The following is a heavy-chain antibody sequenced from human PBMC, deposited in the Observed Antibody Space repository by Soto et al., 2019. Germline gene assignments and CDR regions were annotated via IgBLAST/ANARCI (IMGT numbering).Heavy chain of an antibody. CDR1: GFTFSSYA. CDR3: AKVDRGSGWYPY. Sequence: EVQLLESGGGLVQPGGSLRLSCAASGFTFSSYAMSWVRQAPGKGLEWVSAISGSGGSTYYADSVKGRFTISRDNSKNPLYLQMNSLRAEDTAVYYCAKVDRGSGWYPYWGQGTLVTVSS. J-gene: IGHJ4*02. D-gene: IGHD6-19*01. V-gene: IGHV3-23*01. CDR2: ISGSGGST.